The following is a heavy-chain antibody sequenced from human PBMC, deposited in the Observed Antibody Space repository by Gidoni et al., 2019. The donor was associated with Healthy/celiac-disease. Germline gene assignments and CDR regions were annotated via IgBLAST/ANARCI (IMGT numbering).Heavy chain of an antibody. V-gene: IGHV4-31*03. CDR2: ISYSEST. J-gene: IGHJ6*03. D-gene: IGHD4-17*01. CDR1: GGSISSGGYY. CDR3: ARANDYGDRYYYYYMDV. Sequence: QVQLQESGPGLVTPSQTLSLTCTVPGGSISSGGYYRSWIRQHPGKGLEWIGCISYSESTYYNPSLKSRVTISVDTSKNQFSRKLSSVTAADTAVYYCARANDYGDRYYYYYMDVWGKGTTVTVSS.